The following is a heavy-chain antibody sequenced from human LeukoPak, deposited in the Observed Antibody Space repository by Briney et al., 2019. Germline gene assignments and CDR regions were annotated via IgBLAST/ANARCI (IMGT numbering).Heavy chain of an antibody. CDR3: ARGGRFDY. CDR2: MNPNSGNT. CDR1: GYTFTGYY. J-gene: IGHJ4*02. V-gene: IGHV1-8*02. Sequence: ASVKVSCKASGYTFTGYYMHWVRQAPGQGLEWMGWMNPNSGNTGYAQKFQGRVTMTRNTSISTAYMELSSLRSEDTAVYYCARGGRFDYWGQGTLVTVSS.